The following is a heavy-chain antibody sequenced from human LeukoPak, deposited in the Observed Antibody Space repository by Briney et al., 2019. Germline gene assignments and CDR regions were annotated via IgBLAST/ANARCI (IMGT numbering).Heavy chain of an antibody. CDR1: GDSFSNYW. CDR3: ARHEGGGWYIDY. J-gene: IGHJ4*02. CDR2: IYPDESNT. D-gene: IGHD6-19*01. Sequence: GESLKISCMGSGDSFSNYWIGWVRQMPGKGLEWMGIIYPDESNTRYSPSFQGQVTISADKSISTAYLQWSSLKASDTAIYYCARHEGGGWYIDYWGQGTLVTVSS. V-gene: IGHV5-51*01.